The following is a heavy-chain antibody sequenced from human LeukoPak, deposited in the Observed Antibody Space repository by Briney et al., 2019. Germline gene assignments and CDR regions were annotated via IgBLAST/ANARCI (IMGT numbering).Heavy chain of an antibody. CDR2: ISSSGGTI. D-gene: IGHD3-3*01. V-gene: IGHV3-48*01. CDR3: AKDRNDFWSGPNDAFDI. J-gene: IGHJ3*02. CDR1: GFTFNNYG. Sequence: GSLRLSCAASGFTFNNYGMTWVRQAPGKGLEWISYISSSGGTIYYAESVEGRFTISRDNAKSSLYLQMNSLRAEDTAVYYCAKDRNDFWSGPNDAFDIWGQGTMVTVPS.